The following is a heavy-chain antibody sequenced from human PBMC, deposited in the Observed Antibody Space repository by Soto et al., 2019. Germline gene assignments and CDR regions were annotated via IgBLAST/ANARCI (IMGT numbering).Heavy chain of an antibody. CDR3: ARSLLFGELH. J-gene: IGHJ4*02. V-gene: IGHV2-5*02. Sequence: QITLKESGPTLVKPTQTLTLTCSFSGFSRSTTGVGVGWIRQSPGKALEWLAFMYWDNDKRSSPALKSRVTITKDTTKNPVVLTVTNMDPVDTGTYYGARSLLFGELHWGQGALVTVSS. D-gene: IGHD3-10*01. CDR1: GFSRSTTGVG. CDR2: MYWDNDK.